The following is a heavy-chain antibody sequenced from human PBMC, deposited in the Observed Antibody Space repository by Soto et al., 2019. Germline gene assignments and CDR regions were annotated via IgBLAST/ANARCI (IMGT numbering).Heavy chain of an antibody. D-gene: IGHD3-22*01. V-gene: IGHV4-59*08. J-gene: IGHJ4*02. CDR1: GGSISSYY. Sequence: SETLSLTCTVSGGSISSYYWSWIRQPPGKGQEWIGYIYYSGSTYYNPSLKSRVTISVDTSKNQFSLKLTSVTAADTAIYYCARPEIPTRSSDYNYPFDHWGQGTLVTVS. CDR2: IYYSGST. CDR3: ARPEIPTRSSDYNYPFDH.